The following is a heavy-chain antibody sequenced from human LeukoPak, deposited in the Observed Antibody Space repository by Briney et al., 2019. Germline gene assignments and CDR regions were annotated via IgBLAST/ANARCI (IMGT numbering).Heavy chain of an antibody. Sequence: SETLSLTCTVSGGSISPYYWSWIRQPPGKRLEWIGYIYYSGTTNYNPSFKSRVTMSVDTSNNHLSLRLTSVTAADTALYYCARHSYNYYGLDVWGQGTTITVSS. CDR2: IYYSGTT. J-gene: IGHJ6*02. CDR3: ARHSYNYYGLDV. CDR1: GGSISPYY. V-gene: IGHV4-59*08.